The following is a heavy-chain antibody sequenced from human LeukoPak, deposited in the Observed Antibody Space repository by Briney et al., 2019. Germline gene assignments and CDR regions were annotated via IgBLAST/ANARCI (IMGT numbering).Heavy chain of an antibody. D-gene: IGHD2-15*01. CDR3: ARDTGRGYCSGGSCYFDAFDI. J-gene: IGHJ3*02. CDR2: IYYSGST. CDR1: GGSISSGDYY. Sequence: SQTLSLTCTVSGGSISSGDYYWSWIRQPPGKGLEWIGYIYYSGSTYYNPSLKSRVTISVDTSKNQFSLKLSSVTAADTAVYYCARDTGRGYCSGGSCYFDAFDIWGQGTMVTVSS. V-gene: IGHV4-30-4*01.